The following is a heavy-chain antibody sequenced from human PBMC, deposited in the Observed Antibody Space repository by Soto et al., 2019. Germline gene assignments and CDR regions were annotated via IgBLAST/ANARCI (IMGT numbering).Heavy chain of an antibody. CDR1: GGSFSGYY. Sequence: PSETLSLTCAVYGGSFSGYYWSWIRQPPGKGLEWIGEINHSGSTNCNPSLKSRVTISVDTSKNQFSLKLSSVTAADTAVYYCARLEGLATISYYFDFWGQGALVTVSS. V-gene: IGHV4-34*01. CDR3: ARLEGLATISYYFDF. D-gene: IGHD3-9*01. J-gene: IGHJ4*02. CDR2: INHSGST.